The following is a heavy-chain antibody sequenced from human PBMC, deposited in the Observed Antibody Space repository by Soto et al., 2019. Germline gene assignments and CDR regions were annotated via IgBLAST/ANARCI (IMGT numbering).Heavy chain of an antibody. CDR1: GFTFSSNA. CDR3: AQARDHSYDSSGYSVDD. V-gene: IGHV3-23*01. CDR2: FSGSGGST. Sequence: EVQLLESGGDLVQPGGSLRISCAAFGFTFSSNAMSWVRQAPGKGLEWVSAFSGSGGSTYYGDSVKGRFTISRDNSKSTLYLQMNILRAEDTAVHYCAQARDHSYDSSGYSVDDWGEGTLVTVAS. D-gene: IGHD3-22*01. J-gene: IGHJ4*02.